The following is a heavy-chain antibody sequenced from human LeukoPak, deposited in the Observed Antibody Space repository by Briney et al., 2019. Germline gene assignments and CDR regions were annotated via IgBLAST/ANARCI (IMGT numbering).Heavy chain of an antibody. Sequence: PGESLKISCKGSGYSFTSYWISWVRQMPGKGLEWMGRIDPSDSYTNYSPSFQGHVTISADKSISTAYLQWSSLKASDTAMYYCARQDDSSSRLSAEKLWGQGTLVTVSS. V-gene: IGHV5-10-1*01. D-gene: IGHD3-22*01. J-gene: IGHJ4*02. CDR3: ARQDDSSSRLSAEKL. CDR2: IDPSDSYT. CDR1: GYSFTSYW.